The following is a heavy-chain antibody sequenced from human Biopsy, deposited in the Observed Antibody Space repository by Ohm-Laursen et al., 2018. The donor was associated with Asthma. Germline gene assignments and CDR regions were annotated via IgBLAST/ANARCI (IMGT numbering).Heavy chain of an antibody. Sequence: RSLRLSCSASGFSFDDCAMHWVRQAPGKGLEWVSSISWNSGNIDYADSVRGRFTISRDNAKNPLYLQMQSLRPEDTAFYYCAKSADYYDSSDYLDFWGRGTLVTVSS. CDR2: ISWNSGNI. CDR1: GFSFDDCA. V-gene: IGHV3-9*01. D-gene: IGHD3-22*01. J-gene: IGHJ4*01. CDR3: AKSADYYDSSDYLDF.